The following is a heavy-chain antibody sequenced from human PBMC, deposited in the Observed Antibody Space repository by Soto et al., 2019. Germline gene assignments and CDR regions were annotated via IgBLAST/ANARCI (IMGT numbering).Heavy chain of an antibody. D-gene: IGHD1-26*01. Sequence: GESLKISCKGSEFTSTTYWIGWVRQKPGKGLEWMGIIFPDDSDTRYSPSFQGQVTISADKSISTAYLQWSSLKASDSAMYYWVRPPGIVGTTGAFDIWGQGTMVTVSS. J-gene: IGHJ3*02. CDR2: IFPDDSDT. CDR1: EFTSTTYW. CDR3: VRPPGIVGTTGAFDI. V-gene: IGHV5-51*01.